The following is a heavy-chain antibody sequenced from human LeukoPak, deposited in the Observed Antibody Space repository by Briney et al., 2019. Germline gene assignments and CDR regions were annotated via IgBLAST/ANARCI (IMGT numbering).Heavy chain of an antibody. D-gene: IGHD6-19*01. Sequence: ASVKVSCKASGYTFTSYGISWVRQAPGQGLEWMGWISAYNGNTNYALKLQGRVTMTTDTSTSTAYMELRSLRSDDTAVYYCARAYSSGWYLANYYGMDVWGQGTTVTVSS. V-gene: IGHV1-18*01. CDR1: GYTFTSYG. CDR2: ISAYNGNT. J-gene: IGHJ6*02. CDR3: ARAYSSGWYLANYYGMDV.